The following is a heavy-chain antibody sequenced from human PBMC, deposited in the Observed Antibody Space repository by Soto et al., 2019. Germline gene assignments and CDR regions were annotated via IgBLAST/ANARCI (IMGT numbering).Heavy chain of an antibody. J-gene: IGHJ6*02. Sequence: TGGSLRLSCAASGFTFSSYGMHWVRQAPGKGLEWVAVIWYDGSNKYYADSVKGRFTISRDNSKNTLYLQMNSLRAEDTAVYYCARDRWYYDFWSGMGPTGYYYGMDVWGQGTTVTVSS. V-gene: IGHV3-33*01. CDR2: IWYDGSNK. CDR1: GFTFSSYG. CDR3: ARDRWYYDFWSGMGPTGYYYGMDV. D-gene: IGHD3-3*01.